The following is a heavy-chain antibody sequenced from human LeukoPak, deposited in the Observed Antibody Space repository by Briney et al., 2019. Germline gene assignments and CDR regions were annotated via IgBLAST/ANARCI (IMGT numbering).Heavy chain of an antibody. V-gene: IGHV1-46*01. CDR2: INPSGGST. D-gene: IGHD1-7*01. CDR1: GYTFTNNY. J-gene: IGHJ3*02. Sequence: GASVKVSCKASGYTFTNNYMHWVRQAPGQGLEWMGIINPSGGSTSYAQKFQGRVTMTRDTSTSTVYMELSSLRSEDTAVYYCARDQDWNYAFDIWGQGTMVTVSS. CDR3: ARDQDWNYAFDI.